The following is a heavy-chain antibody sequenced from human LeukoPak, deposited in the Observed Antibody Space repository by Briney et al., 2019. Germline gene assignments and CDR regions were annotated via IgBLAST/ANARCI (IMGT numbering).Heavy chain of an antibody. Sequence: PGGSLRLSCAASGFTFSSYSMNWVRQSPGKGLEWVAVIWYDGSNKLYADSVKGRFTISRDNSRNTLYLQMNSLSAEDTAVYYCARDRYSSMWSVFEYWGQGALVTVSS. V-gene: IGHV3-33*08. CDR3: ARDRYSSMWSVFEY. J-gene: IGHJ4*02. CDR1: GFTFSSYS. CDR2: IWYDGSNK. D-gene: IGHD6-13*01.